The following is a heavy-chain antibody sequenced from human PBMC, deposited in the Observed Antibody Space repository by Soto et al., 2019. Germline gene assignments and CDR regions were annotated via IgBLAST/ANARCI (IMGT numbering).Heavy chain of an antibody. D-gene: IGHD1-7*01. V-gene: IGHV1-18*01. CDR3: ARDEGYKWNYGGSWFDP. Sequence: QVQLVQSGAEVKKPGASVKVSCKASGYTFTSYGISWVRQAPGQGLEWMGWISAYNGNTNYAQKLQGRVTMTTDTPTSTAYMELRSLRSDDTAVYYCARDEGYKWNYGGSWFDPWGQGTLVTVSS. CDR2: ISAYNGNT. CDR1: GYTFTSYG. J-gene: IGHJ5*02.